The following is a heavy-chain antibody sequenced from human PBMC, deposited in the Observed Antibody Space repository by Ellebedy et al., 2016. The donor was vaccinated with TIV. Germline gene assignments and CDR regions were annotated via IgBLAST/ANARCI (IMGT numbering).Heavy chain of an antibody. CDR1: GFSVSTSEVG. V-gene: IGHV2-5*02. Sequence: SGPTLVKPTQTLTLTCTFSGFSVSTSEVGVGWIRQPPGKALEWLALIYWDDDKRYSPSLKNRLTITKDSSKNQVVLIMTNVDPVDTATYYCAHWDFGNSGYYFRGYFDSWGQGVLVTVSS. J-gene: IGHJ4*02. CDR2: IYWDDDK. D-gene: IGHD3-22*01. CDR3: AHWDFGNSGYYFRGYFDS.